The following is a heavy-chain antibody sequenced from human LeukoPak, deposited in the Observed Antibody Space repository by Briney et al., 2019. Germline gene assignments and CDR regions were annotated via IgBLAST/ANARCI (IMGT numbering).Heavy chain of an antibody. Sequence: SETLSLTCTVSGGSMSPYHWGWIRQPPGKGLEWTGYIYYSGSTNYNPSLNSRVTISVDTSKNQFSLRLSSVTAADTAIYYCARAASGRFDYWGQGTLVTVSS. CDR3: ARAASGRFDY. D-gene: IGHD6-25*01. CDR2: IYYSGST. CDR1: GGSMSPYH. J-gene: IGHJ4*02. V-gene: IGHV4-59*08.